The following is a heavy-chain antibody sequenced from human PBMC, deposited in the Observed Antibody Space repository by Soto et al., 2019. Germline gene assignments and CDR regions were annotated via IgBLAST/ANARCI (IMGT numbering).Heavy chain of an antibody. CDR1: GGTFNSYT. Sequence: QVQLVQSGAEVKKPGSSVKVSCTASGGTFNSYTINWVRQAPGQRLEWVGRVNPIVGMSTFAQKFQGRVTMNADKSTSIAYMDLYSLKSEDTAVYYCATSYGSGSTHFDYWGQGTLVTVSS. CDR2: VNPIVGMS. CDR3: ATSYGSGSTHFDY. J-gene: IGHJ4*02. D-gene: IGHD3-10*01. V-gene: IGHV1-69*02.